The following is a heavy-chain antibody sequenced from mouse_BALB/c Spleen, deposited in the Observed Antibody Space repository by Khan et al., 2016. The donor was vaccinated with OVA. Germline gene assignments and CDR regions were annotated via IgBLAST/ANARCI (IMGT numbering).Heavy chain of an antibody. D-gene: IGHD1-1*01. CDR2: MWAGGST. V-gene: IGHV2-9*02. CDR1: GFSLTNYG. J-gene: IGHJ3*01. CDR3: ARPYYGSAWFAY. Sequence: QVQLKQSGPGLVAPSQSLSITCTVSGFSLTNYGVHWVRQSPGKGLEWLGVMWAGGSTNYNSAPMSRLNITKDNSKSQIFLKVNSLQTDDTAMYYCARPYYGSAWFAYWGQGTLVTVSA.